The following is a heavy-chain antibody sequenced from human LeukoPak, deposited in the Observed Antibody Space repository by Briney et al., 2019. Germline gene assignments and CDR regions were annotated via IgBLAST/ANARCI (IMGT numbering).Heavy chain of an antibody. V-gene: IGHV4-59*01. CDR2: MYYSGST. CDR1: GGSISSYY. J-gene: IGHJ2*01. CDR3: ARALNNRYFDL. Sequence: SETLSLTCTVSGGSISSYYWTWIRQPPGKGLEWIGYMYYSGSTNYNPPLKSRVTMSVDTSKSQFSLKLSSVTAADTAVYYCARALNNRYFDLWGRGTLVTVSS. D-gene: IGHD1/OR15-1a*01.